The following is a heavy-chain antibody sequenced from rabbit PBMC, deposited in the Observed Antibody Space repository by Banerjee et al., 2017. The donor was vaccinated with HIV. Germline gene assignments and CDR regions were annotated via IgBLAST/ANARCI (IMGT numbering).Heavy chain of an antibody. CDR3: ARDLAGVIGWNFDL. V-gene: IGHV1S45*01. CDR1: GFSFSNKCV. J-gene: IGHJ4*01. D-gene: IGHD4-1*01. CDR2: INTSSGNT. Sequence: QEQLEESGGDLVKPEGSLTLTCTASGFSFSNKCVMCWVRQAPGKGLEWIGCINTSSGNTVYATWAKGRFTISSDNAQNTVDLQMNSLTAADTATYFCARDLAGVIGWNFDLWGQGTLVTVS.